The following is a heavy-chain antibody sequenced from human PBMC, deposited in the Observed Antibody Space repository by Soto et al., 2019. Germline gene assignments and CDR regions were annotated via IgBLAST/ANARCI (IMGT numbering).Heavy chain of an antibody. J-gene: IGHJ3*02. CDR1: GFTFSSYG. CDR3: ARDGNWNSFDI. Sequence: QVQLVESGGGVVQPGRSLRLSCAASGFTFSSYGMHWVRQAPGKGLEWVAVIWYDGSNKYYADSVKGRFTISRDNSKNTLYLQMNSLRAEDTAVYYCARDGNWNSFDIWGQGTMVTVSS. D-gene: IGHD1-7*01. V-gene: IGHV3-33*01. CDR2: IWYDGSNK.